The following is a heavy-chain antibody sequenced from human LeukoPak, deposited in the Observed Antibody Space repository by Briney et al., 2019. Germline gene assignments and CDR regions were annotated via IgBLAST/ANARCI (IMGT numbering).Heavy chain of an antibody. V-gene: IGHV1-2*02. D-gene: IGHD3-10*01. J-gene: IGHJ6*03. CDR2: INPNSGGT. CDR3: ARDLGGLWSGESRPYYYMDV. Sequence: ASVKVSCKASGYTFTYYYMHWVRQAPGQGIEWMGWINPNSGGTNYAQKFQGRVTMTRDTSTSTVYMELSSLRSEDTAVYYCARDLGGLWSGESRPYYYMDVWGKGTTVTISS. CDR1: GYTFTYYY.